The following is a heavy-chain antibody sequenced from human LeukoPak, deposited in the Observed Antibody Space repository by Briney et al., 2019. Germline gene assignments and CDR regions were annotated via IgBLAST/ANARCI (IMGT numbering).Heavy chain of an antibody. CDR1: GGTFSSYA. V-gene: IGHV1-69*05. J-gene: IGHJ4*02. Sequence: SVKVSCKASGGTFSSYAISWVRQAPGQGLEWMGGIIPIFGTANYAQKFQGRVTMTRDTSTSTVYMELSSLRSEGTAVYYCARGSRYYDSSGYYFDYWGQGTLVTVSS. D-gene: IGHD3-22*01. CDR3: ARGSRYYDSSGYYFDY. CDR2: IIPIFGTA.